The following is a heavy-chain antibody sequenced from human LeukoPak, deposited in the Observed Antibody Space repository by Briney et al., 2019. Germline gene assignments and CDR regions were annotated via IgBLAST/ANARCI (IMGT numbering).Heavy chain of an antibody. D-gene: IGHD3-22*01. CDR2: IWYDGSNK. CDR1: GFTFSSYG. Sequence: GGSLRLSCAASGFTFSSYGMHWVRQAPGKGLEWVAVIWYDGSNKYYADSVKGRFTISRDNSKNTLYLQMNSLRAEDTAVYYCVREISYYYDSSGYGVDYWGQGTLVTVSS. V-gene: IGHV3-33*01. J-gene: IGHJ4*02. CDR3: VREISYYYDSSGYGVDY.